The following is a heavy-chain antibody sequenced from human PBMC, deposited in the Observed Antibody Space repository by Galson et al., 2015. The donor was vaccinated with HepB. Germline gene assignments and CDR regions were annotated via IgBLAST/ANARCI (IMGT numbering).Heavy chain of an antibody. Sequence: SETLSLTCAVYGGSFSGYYWSWIRQPPGKGLEWIGEINHSGSTNYNPSLKSRVTISVDTSKNQFSLKLSSVTAADTAVYYCASLSGYYSPLWGQGTLVTVSS. CDR3: ASLSGYYSPL. J-gene: IGHJ4*02. D-gene: IGHD3-22*01. CDR2: INHSGST. CDR1: GGSFSGYY. V-gene: IGHV4-34*01.